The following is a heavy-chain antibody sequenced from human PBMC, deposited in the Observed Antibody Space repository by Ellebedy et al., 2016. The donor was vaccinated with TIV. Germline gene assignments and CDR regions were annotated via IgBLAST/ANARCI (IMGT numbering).Heavy chain of an antibody. D-gene: IGHD6-13*01. V-gene: IGHV3-21*01. CDR2: ISSSSSYI. Sequence: GESLKISCAASGFTFSSYSMNWVRQAPGKGLEWVSSISSSSSYIYYADSVKGRFTISRDNAKNSLYLQMNSLRAEDTAVYYCARDTRLGYSSSWYRESGMDYWGQGTLVTVSS. CDR1: GFTFSSYS. CDR3: ARDTRLGYSSSWYRESGMDY. J-gene: IGHJ4*02.